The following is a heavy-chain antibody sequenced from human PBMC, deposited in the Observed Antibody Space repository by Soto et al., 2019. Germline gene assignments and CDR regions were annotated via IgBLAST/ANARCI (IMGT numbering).Heavy chain of an antibody. CDR1: GGSLSNSAYP. D-gene: IGHD3-22*01. J-gene: IGHJ3*01. V-gene: IGHV4-30-2*01. Sequence: SETLSLTCAVSGGSLSNSAYPWSWIRQPPGKGLEWGGSIYQSGITYYNPSLKSRVTLSLDRPKNQCSLQLTSVTAADTAVYYCARELLYYDKSGNSWDGAFDLWGQGTMVTVSS. CDR2: IYQSGIT. CDR3: ARELLYYDKSGNSWDGAFDL.